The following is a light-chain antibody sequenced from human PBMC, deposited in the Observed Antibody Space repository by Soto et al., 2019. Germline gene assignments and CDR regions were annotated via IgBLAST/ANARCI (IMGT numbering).Light chain of an antibody. CDR1: QSVSSSY. J-gene: IGKJ2*01. V-gene: IGKV3-20*01. Sequence: EIVLTQSTGTLSLSPGERATLSCRASQSVSSSYLAWCQQKPGQAPRLLIYGASSRATGIPDRFSGSGSGTDFTLTISRLEPEDFAVYYCQQYGSSPMYTFGQGTKLEIK. CDR3: QQYGSSPMYT. CDR2: GAS.